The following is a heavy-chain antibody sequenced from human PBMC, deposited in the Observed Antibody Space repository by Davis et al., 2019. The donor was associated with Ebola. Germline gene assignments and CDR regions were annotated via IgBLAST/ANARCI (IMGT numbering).Heavy chain of an antibody. Sequence: GGSLRLSCAASGFTFSSYSMNWVRQAPGKGLEWVSYISSSGSTIYYADSVKGRFTISRDNAKNSLYLQMNSLRAEDTAVYYCARGEYSSSYGVSYYGMDVWGQGTTVTVSS. D-gene: IGHD6-6*01. CDR1: GFTFSSYS. V-gene: IGHV3-48*04. CDR3: ARGEYSSSYGVSYYGMDV. CDR2: ISSSGSTI. J-gene: IGHJ6*02.